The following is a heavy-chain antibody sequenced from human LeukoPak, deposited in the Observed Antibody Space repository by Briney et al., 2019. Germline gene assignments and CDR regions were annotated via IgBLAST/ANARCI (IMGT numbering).Heavy chain of an antibody. D-gene: IGHD1-26*01. Sequence: SSEILSLTCTVSGGSISSYYWSWIRQPPGGGLEWIGYIYYTGSTNYNPSLKSRVTISVDTSKNQFSLKLSSVTAADTAVYYCARPLRATHAFDIWGQGTMVTVSS. CDR3: ARPLRATHAFDI. CDR2: IYYTGST. V-gene: IGHV4-59*08. J-gene: IGHJ3*02. CDR1: GGSISSYY.